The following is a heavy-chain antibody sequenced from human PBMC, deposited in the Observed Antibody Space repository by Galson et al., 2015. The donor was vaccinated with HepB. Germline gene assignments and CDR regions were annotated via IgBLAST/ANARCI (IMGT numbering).Heavy chain of an antibody. D-gene: IGHD5-12*01. CDR2: ILPFFATA. CDR1: GDTFSSFSTYT. V-gene: IGHV1-69*13. J-gene: IGHJ2*01. CDR3: ARAPASDVGIVAGGGGGYFDL. Sequence: SVKVSCKASGDTFSSFSTYTINWVRQAPGQGLEWMGGILPFFATANYAQQFQGRVTITADESTSTAYMELSSLRSEDTAVYYCARAPASDVGIVAGGGGGYFDLWGRGTLVTVSS.